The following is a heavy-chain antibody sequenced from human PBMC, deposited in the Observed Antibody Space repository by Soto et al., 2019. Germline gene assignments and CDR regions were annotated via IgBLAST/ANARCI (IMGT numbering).Heavy chain of an antibody. D-gene: IGHD6-13*01. V-gene: IGHV2-26*01. CDR1: GFSLSNARMG. CDR2: IFSNDEK. CDR3: AHSSIAAAEFDY. J-gene: IGHJ4*02. Sequence: GSGPTLVNPTETLTLTCTVSGFSLSNARMGVSWIRQPPGKALEWLAHIFSNDEKSYSTSLKSRLTISKDTSKSQVVLTMTNMDPVDTATYYCAHSSIAAAEFDYWGQGTLVTVSS.